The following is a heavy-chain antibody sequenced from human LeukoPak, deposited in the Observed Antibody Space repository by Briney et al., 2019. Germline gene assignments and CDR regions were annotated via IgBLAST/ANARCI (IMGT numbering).Heavy chain of an antibody. CDR1: GFTFSSYE. J-gene: IGHJ6*03. V-gene: IGHV3-7*01. D-gene: IGHD3-10*01. CDR2: IKDDGSEK. CDR3: ARDLVWLGEPKGYYNYMDV. Sequence: GGSLRLSCAASGFTFSSYEMNWVRQAPGKGLEWVADIKDDGSEKSYVDSVKGRFTISRDNAKNSLYLQMNTLRAEDTAVYYCARDLVWLGEPKGYYNYMDVWGKGTTVTVSS.